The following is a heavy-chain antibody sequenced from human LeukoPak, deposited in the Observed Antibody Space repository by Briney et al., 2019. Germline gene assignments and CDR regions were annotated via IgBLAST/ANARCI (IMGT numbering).Heavy chain of an antibody. CDR2: IHYSGST. V-gene: IGHV4-39*01. CDR1: GGSISSSSYY. Sequence: SETLSLTCTVSGGSISSSSYYWGWIRQPPGKGLEWIGSIHYSGSTNYNPSLKSRVTISVDTSKNQLSLKLSSVTAADTAVYYCAGIAARIDYWGQGTLVTVSS. CDR3: AGIAARIDY. D-gene: IGHD6-6*01. J-gene: IGHJ4*02.